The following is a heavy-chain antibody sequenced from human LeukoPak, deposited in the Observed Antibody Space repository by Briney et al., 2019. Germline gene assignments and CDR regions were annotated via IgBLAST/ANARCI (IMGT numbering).Heavy chain of an antibody. J-gene: IGHJ4*02. CDR2: IHTSGTT. D-gene: IGHD3-16*01. Sequence: SETLSLTCTVSGGSMSDYYWSFIRQSAGTGLEWLGRIHTSGTTWYNPSLKSRVTLSVDASKNQFSLKLSSVTAADTAVYYCARHPYLRLGEYYFDYWGQGTLVTVSS. CDR1: GGSMSDYY. CDR3: ARHPYLRLGEYYFDY. V-gene: IGHV4-4*07.